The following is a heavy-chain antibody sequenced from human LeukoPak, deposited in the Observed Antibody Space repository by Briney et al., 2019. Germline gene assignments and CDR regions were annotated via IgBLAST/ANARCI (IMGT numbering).Heavy chain of an antibody. CDR2: ICYGGTT. D-gene: IGHD2/OR15-2a*01. J-gene: IGHJ4*02. Sequence: SETLSLTCAVSGGSTSRPDHCWAWIRQPPGKGPEWTVSICYGGTTYYNPSLKSRVTISVDTSTNNFSLKLSSVTAADTAVYYCAHTNHYYFDWGQGTLVTVSS. CDR3: AHTNHYYFD. CDR1: GGSTSRPDHC. V-gene: IGHV4-39*02.